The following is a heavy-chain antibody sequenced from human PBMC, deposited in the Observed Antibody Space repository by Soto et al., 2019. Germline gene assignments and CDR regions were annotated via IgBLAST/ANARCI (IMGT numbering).Heavy chain of an antibody. V-gene: IGHV3-15*01. J-gene: IGHJ4*02. CDR3: VEGWNDF. CDR1: GFMFSSAC. D-gene: IGHD1-1*01. CDR2: IKSKADGGAR. Sequence: EVQMVQSGGDLVKPGGSLRLSCVTSGFMFSSACMSWVRQAPGQGLEWVARIKSKADGGARDYAAPVKGRFTISRDDSKNTVYLQMNSLRAEATAVYYCVEGWNDFWGQGTLVTVSS.